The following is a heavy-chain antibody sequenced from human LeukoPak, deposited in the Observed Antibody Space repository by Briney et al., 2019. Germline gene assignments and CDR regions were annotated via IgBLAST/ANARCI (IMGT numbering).Heavy chain of an antibody. CDR2: ISGSGVST. Sequence: GGSLRLSCAASGFRFSSYAMSWVRQAPGKGLEWVSAISGSGVSTYYADSVKGRFTVSRDNSKNTLYLQMSSLRAEDTALYYCAKDTGRPTDAITMEDNAFDIWGQGTMVTVSS. J-gene: IGHJ3*02. CDR3: AKDTGRPTDAITMEDNAFDI. V-gene: IGHV3-23*01. CDR1: GFRFSSYA. D-gene: IGHD3-3*01.